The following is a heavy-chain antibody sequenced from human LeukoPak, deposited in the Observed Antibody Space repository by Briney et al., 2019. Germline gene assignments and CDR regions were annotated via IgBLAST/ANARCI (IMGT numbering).Heavy chain of an antibody. CDR2: ISGSGGST. J-gene: IGHJ4*02. CDR1: GFTFSSYA. V-gene: IGHV3-23*01. CDR3: AKDLDYCDSSPFDY. D-gene: IGHD4-17*01. Sequence: GGSLRLSCAASGFTFSSYAMSWVRQAPGKGLEWVSDISGSGGSTYYVDSVKGRFTMSRGNSKNTLYLQMNSQRAEDAAVYVCAKDLDYCDSSPFDYGGQGTLVTVSS.